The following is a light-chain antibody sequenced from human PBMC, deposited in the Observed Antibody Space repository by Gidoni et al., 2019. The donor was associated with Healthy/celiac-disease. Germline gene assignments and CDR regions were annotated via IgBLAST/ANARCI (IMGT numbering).Light chain of an antibody. CDR2: DAS. CDR3: QQRSNWLT. V-gene: IGKV3-11*01. CDR1: QSVSSY. Sequence: EIVLTQSPATLSLSPGERATLSCRASQSVSSYLAWYQQKPGQAPRLLTYDASNRATGIPARFSGSGSGTDFTLTISSLEPEDFAVYYCQQRSNWLTFGGGTKVEIK. J-gene: IGKJ4*01.